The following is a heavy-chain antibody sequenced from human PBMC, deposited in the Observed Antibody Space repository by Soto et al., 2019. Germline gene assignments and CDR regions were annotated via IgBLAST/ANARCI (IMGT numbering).Heavy chain of an antibody. V-gene: IGHV1-8*01. CDR3: AGGSKGSSGYVYWFDP. CDR2: MNPNSGNT. J-gene: IGHJ5*02. D-gene: IGHD6-13*01. Sequence: QVQLVQSGAEVKKPGASVKVSCKASGYTFTSYDINWVRQATGQGLEWMGWMNPNSGNTGYAQKSQGGATMTRTTSIGTAYMELSSLRSEDTAVYYGAGGSKGSSGYVYWFDPWGQGTLVTVSS. CDR1: GYTFTSYD.